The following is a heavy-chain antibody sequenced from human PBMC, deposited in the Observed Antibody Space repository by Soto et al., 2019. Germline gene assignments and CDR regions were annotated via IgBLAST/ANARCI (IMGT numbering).Heavy chain of an antibody. CDR3: VREFTMIRREGDY. Sequence: PGGSLRLSCAASGFTFRSYVMSWVRQAPGKGLEWVSGISGSGDRTYYADSVKGRFAMSRDNFKNTVYLQMSSLAVEDTAVYYCVREFTMIRREGDYWGQGTQVTVSS. CDR1: GFTFRSYV. J-gene: IGHJ4*02. CDR2: ISGSGDRT. V-gene: IGHV3-23*01. D-gene: IGHD3-22*01.